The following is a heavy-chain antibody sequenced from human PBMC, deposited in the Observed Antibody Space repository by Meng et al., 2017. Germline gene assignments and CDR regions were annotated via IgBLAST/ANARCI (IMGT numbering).Heavy chain of an antibody. V-gene: IGHV3-74*01. D-gene: IGHD1-1*01. Sequence: VQVVESGGGLVQAGGALILSCAASGFTFNNYWMHWVRQVPGKGLVWVSRISGDGSITNYADSVKGRFTISRDNAKNTLYLQMNSLRPEDTAVYYCLDEAPRSDYWGQGSLVTVSS. CDR1: GFTFNNYW. CDR3: LDEAPRSDY. J-gene: IGHJ4*02. CDR2: ISGDGSIT.